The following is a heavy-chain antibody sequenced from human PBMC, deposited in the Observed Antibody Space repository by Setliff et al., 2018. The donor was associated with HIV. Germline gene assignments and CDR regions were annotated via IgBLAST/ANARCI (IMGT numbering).Heavy chain of an antibody. CDR3: AMGDTSLVEFDY. D-gene: IGHD5-18*01. J-gene: IGHJ4*02. V-gene: IGHV4-4*07. CDR1: GGSISSYY. CDR2: IYTSGST. Sequence: SETLSLTCTVSGGSISSYYWSWIRQPAGKGLEWIGRIYTSGSTNYNPSLKSRVTMSVDTSKNQFSLKLSSVTAADTAVYYCAMGDTSLVEFDYWGQGTLVTVSS.